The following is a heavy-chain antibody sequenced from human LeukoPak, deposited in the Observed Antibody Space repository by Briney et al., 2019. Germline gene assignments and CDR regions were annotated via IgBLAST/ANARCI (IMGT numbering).Heavy chain of an antibody. CDR2: ISGRSSHI. CDR3: GRAFPPLRTSSAGDL. CDR1: GFSFSDYD. J-gene: IGHJ1*01. Sequence: PGGSLRLSCSASGFSFSDYDMNWVRQAPGKGLEWVSAISGRSSHIYYGESVKGRFTISRDNAKNSLYLQMDGLGAEDTAVYYCGRAFPPLRTSSAGDLWGQGTLVIVSS. D-gene: IGHD3-16*01. V-gene: IGHV3-21*01.